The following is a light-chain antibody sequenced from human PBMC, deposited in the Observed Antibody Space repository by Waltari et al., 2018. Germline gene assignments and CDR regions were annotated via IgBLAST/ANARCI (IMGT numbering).Light chain of an antibody. Sequence: QSALTQPASVSGSPGQSITISCTGINSDVGNYNLVSWYQHHPGKAPKVMIYEVTKRPSGVSTRFSGSKSGNTASLTISGLQAEDEAYYYCCSYAGSTTSVMFGGGTKLTVL. V-gene: IGLV2-23*02. CDR2: EVT. J-gene: IGLJ3*02. CDR3: CSYAGSTTSVM. CDR1: NSDVGNYNL.